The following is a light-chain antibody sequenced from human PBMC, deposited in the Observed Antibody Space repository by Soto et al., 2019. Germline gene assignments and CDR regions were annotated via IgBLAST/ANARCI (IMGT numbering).Light chain of an antibody. J-gene: IGKJ1*01. CDR1: QDISNY. V-gene: IGKV1-33*01. CDR2: DAS. Sequence: DIQMTQSPSSLSASVGDRVTITCQASQDISNYLNWYQQKPGKAPKLLIYDASNLETGVPSRFSGSGSGTDFTFTISSLQPGDIATYYCQQYDNLQWTFGQGTKVEIK. CDR3: QQYDNLQWT.